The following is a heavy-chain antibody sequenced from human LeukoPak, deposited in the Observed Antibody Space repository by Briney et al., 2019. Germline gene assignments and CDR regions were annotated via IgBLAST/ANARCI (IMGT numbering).Heavy chain of an antibody. CDR3: ARVWAVAGGYYYYGMDV. CDR2: ISSSSSYI. CDR1: GFTFSSYS. Sequence: GGSLRLSCAASGFTFSSYSTNWVRQAPGKGLEWVSSISSSSSYIYYADSVKGRFTISRDNAKNSLYLQMNSLRAEDTAVYYCARVWAVAGGYYYYGMDVWGQGTTVTVSS. D-gene: IGHD6-19*01. J-gene: IGHJ6*02. V-gene: IGHV3-21*01.